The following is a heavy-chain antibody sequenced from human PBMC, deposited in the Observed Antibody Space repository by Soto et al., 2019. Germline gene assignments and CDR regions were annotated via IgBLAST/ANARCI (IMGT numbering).Heavy chain of an antibody. Sequence: SETLSLTCTVSGGSISSSSYYWGWIRQPPGEGLEWIGSIFYSGYTYDNPSLKSRVTVSIDTSKNQFSLKLSSVTAADTAVYYCARHFRRYCSSTSCYDWFDPWGQGTLVTVSS. D-gene: IGHD2-2*01. CDR2: IFYSGYT. J-gene: IGHJ5*02. V-gene: IGHV4-39*01. CDR3: ARHFRRYCSSTSCYDWFDP. CDR1: GGSISSSSYY.